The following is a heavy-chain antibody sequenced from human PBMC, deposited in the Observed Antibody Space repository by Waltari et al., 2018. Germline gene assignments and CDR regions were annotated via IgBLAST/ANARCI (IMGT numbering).Heavy chain of an antibody. V-gene: IGHV1-3*01. CDR3: ARGGGDGYGMDV. CDR1: GYTFTSYA. Sequence: QVQLVQSGAEVKKPGASVKVSCKASGYTFTSYAMHWVRQAPGQRLEWMGWINAGNGNTKYSQKFQGRVTITRDTSASTAYMELSSLRSEDTAVYYCARGGGDGYGMDVWGQGTTVIVSS. J-gene: IGHJ6*02. CDR2: INAGNGNT.